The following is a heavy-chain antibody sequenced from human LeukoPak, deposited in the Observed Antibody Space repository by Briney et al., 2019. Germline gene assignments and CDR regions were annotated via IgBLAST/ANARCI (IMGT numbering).Heavy chain of an antibody. CDR2: IYYSGST. V-gene: IGHV4-39*01. CDR3: ARHINSYYYMDV. J-gene: IGHJ6*03. CDR1: GDSISSSSYY. Sequence: SETLSLTCTVSGDSISSSSYYWGWIRQPPGKGLEWIGSIYYSGSTYYNPSLKSRVTISVDTSKNQFSLKLSSVTAADTAVYYCARHINSYYYMDVWGKGTTVTVSS.